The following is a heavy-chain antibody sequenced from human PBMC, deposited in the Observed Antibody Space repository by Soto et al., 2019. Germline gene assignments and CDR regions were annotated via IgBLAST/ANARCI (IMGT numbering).Heavy chain of an antibody. J-gene: IGHJ4*02. CDR3: ASEGLGTSGVFDL. D-gene: IGHD6-25*01. CDR2: ISDSGRRT. V-gene: IGHV3-23*01. CDR1: GFTFTTYG. Sequence: EVQLLESGGGVVQPGGSLRLSCADSGFTFTTYGMSWVRQAPGKGLEWVSSISDSGRRTNYAGFVKGRCTISRDNSKNTLYLQMNSLRVEDTAMYYCASEGLGTSGVFDLWGQGTLVTVSS.